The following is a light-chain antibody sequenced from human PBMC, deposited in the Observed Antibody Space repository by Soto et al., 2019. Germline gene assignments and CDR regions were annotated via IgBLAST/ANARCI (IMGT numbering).Light chain of an antibody. CDR2: DAS. CDR3: QQYNDEPWT. CDR1: QNIGNW. V-gene: IGKV1-5*01. Sequence: DIQMTQSPSTLSASVGDRVTITCRASQNIGNWLAWYQQKPGKTTDLLIYDASSLESGVPLRFSGSGSGTEFTLTISSLQTDDSATYYCQQYNDEPWTFGQGTKVDIK. J-gene: IGKJ1*01.